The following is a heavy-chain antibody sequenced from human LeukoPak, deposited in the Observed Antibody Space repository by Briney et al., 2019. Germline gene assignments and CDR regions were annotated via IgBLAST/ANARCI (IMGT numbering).Heavy chain of an antibody. CDR3: ARHNGGDPATAGY. Sequence: SETLSLTCAVSGYSISSGYYWGWIRQPPGKGLEWIGSIYHSGSTYYNPSLKSRVTISVDTSKNQFSLKLSSVTAADTAEYYCARHNGGDPATAGYWGQGTLVTVSS. CDR1: GYSISSGYY. V-gene: IGHV4-38-2*01. CDR2: IYHSGST. J-gene: IGHJ4*02. D-gene: IGHD2-21*02.